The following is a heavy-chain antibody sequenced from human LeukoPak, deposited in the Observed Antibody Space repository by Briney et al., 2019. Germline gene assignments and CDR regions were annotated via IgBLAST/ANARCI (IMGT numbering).Heavy chain of an antibody. V-gene: IGHV3-30-3*01. J-gene: IGHJ5*02. CDR1: GFTFSTYA. Sequence: PGRSLRLSCVVSGFTFSTYAMYWVRQAPGKGLEWVAIISHDRTGKYYAGSVKGRFTISRDNSKSTLYLQMNSLRIEDTAMYYCVRDQGSWGQGTLVTVSS. CDR3: VRDQGS. CDR2: ISHDRTGK.